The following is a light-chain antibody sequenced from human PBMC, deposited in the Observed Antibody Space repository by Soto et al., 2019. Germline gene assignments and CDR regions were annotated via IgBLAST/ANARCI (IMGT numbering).Light chain of an antibody. Sequence: EIVLTQSPGTLSLSPGERATLSCRASQSVSSSYLAWYQQKPGQAPRLLIYDASNRVTGIPDRFSGSGSGTDFTLTISRLEPEDFAVYHCQQDGGSPGTFGQGTKVEIK. V-gene: IGKV3-20*01. CDR2: DAS. CDR3: QQDGGSPGT. J-gene: IGKJ1*01. CDR1: QSVSSSY.